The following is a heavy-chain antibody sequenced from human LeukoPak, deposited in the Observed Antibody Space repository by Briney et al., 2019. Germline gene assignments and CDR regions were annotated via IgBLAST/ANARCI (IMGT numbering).Heavy chain of an antibody. V-gene: IGHV3-7*01. J-gene: IGHJ4*02. CDR2: IKQDGSEK. CDR1: GFTFSSYW. Sequence: PGGSLRLSCAASGFTFSSYWMSWVRQAPGKGLEWVANIKQDGSEKYYVDSVKGRFTISRDNAKNSLYLQMNSLRAEDTAVYYCARVPDIVATIGSARLDYWGQGTLVTVSS. D-gene: IGHD5-12*01. CDR3: ARVPDIVATIGSARLDY.